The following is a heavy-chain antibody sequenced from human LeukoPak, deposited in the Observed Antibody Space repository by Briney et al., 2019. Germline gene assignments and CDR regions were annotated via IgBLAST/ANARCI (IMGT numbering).Heavy chain of an antibody. Sequence: PGGSLRLSCAASGFTFSDYYMSWIRQAPGKGLEWVSYISGSRNIMYYADSVKGRFTISRDNAKNSLYLQMNSLRAEDTAVYYCARVRSGYEDYWGQGTLVTVSS. CDR2: ISGSRNIM. D-gene: IGHD5-12*01. J-gene: IGHJ4*02. V-gene: IGHV3-11*01. CDR3: ARVRSGYEDY. CDR1: GFTFSDYY.